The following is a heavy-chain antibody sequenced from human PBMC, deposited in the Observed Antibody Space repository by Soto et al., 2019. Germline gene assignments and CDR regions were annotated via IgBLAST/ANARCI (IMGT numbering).Heavy chain of an antibody. CDR2: ISASGGST. CDR1: GFTFTTYS. V-gene: IGHV3-23*01. CDR3: AKIRGRYYYYGMDV. D-gene: IGHD2-15*01. Sequence: PGGSLILSCAASGFTFTTYSMSWVRQAPGKGLEWVSAISASGGSTYYADSVKGRVTISRDNSKNTLYLQMNSLSAEDTAVYYCAKIRGRYYYYGMDVWGQGTTVTVSS. J-gene: IGHJ6*02.